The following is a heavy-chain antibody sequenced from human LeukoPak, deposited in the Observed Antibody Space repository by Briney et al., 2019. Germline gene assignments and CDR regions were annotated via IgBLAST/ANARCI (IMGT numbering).Heavy chain of an antibody. Sequence: SVKVSCKASGGTLSSYAISWVRQAPGQGLEWMGGIIPIFGTANYAQKFQGRVTITADESTSTAYMELSSLRSEDTAVYYCARAGRYCSSTSCYDGYYYGMDVWGQGTTVTVSS. V-gene: IGHV1-69*13. D-gene: IGHD2-2*01. J-gene: IGHJ6*02. CDR2: IIPIFGTA. CDR1: GGTLSSYA. CDR3: ARAGRYCSSTSCYDGYYYGMDV.